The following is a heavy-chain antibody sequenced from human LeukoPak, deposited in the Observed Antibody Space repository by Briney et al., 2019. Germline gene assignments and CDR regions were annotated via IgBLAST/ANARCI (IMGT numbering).Heavy chain of an antibody. V-gene: IGHV4-4*07. Sequence: SETLSLTCTVSGGSISSYYWSWIRQPAGKGLEWIGRIYTSGSTNYNPSLKSRVTMSVDTSKNQFSLKLSSVTAADTAVYYCARAQYYDYVWGSYREYYFDYWGQGTLVTVSS. CDR2: IYTSGST. D-gene: IGHD3-16*02. J-gene: IGHJ4*02. CDR3: ARAQYYDYVWGSYREYYFDY. CDR1: GGSISSYY.